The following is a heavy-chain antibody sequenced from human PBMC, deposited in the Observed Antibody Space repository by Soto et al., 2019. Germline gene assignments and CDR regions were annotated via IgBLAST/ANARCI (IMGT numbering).Heavy chain of an antibody. CDR3: VRESTMVRGVINPLDY. CDR1: GNSVSSNSAA. CDR2: TFYRSKWYN. J-gene: IGHJ4*02. Sequence: QVQLQPSGPGLVKPSQTLSLTCAISGNSVSSNSAAWNWIRQSPSRGLEWLGRTFYRSKWYNDYAESVKSRITINPDTSKNQCSLQLNSVTTEDTAVYYCVRESTMVRGVINPLDYWGQGALVTVSS. D-gene: IGHD3-10*01. V-gene: IGHV6-1*01.